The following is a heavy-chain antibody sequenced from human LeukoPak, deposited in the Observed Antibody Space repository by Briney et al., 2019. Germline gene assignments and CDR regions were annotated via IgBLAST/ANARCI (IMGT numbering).Heavy chain of an antibody. CDR1: GFTFGSYE. CDR2: ISSSGSTI. CDR3: AELGITMIWGV. J-gene: IGHJ6*04. Sequence: GGSLRLSCAVSGFTFGSYEMNWVRQAPGQGLEWVSYISSSGSTIYYADSVKGRFTISRDNAKNSLYLQMNSLRAEDTAVYYCAELGITMIWGVWGKGTTDPISS. V-gene: IGHV3-48*03. D-gene: IGHD3-22*01.